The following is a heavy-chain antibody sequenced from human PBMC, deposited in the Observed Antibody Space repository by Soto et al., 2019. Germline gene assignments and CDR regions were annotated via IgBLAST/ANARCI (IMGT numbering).Heavy chain of an antibody. V-gene: IGHV3-21*05. CDR3: AKDNYFGSASEPNPGTYHYGRDV. CDR2: ISSRGRYI. Sequence: GGSLRLSCAASGFNFTIFTMNWVRQAPGKGLEWLSYISSRGRYIFNADSVKGRFTISRDISKNSVFLQMNSLKAEYTAVYYFAKDNYFGSASEPNPGTYHYGRDVWGQGTTVTVSS. D-gene: IGHD3-10*01. J-gene: IGHJ6*02. CDR1: GFNFTIFT.